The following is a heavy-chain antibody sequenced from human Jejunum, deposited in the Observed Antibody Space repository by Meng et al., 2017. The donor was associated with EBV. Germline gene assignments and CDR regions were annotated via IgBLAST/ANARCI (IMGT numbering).Heavy chain of an antibody. CDR1: GVSMSNFY. D-gene: IGHD3-10*01. V-gene: IGHV4-59*01. CDR3: ARGGGRPEY. Sequence: QVELQESGPGLVKASEPVFLTCTVSGVSMSNFYWSWFRQHQGKGLEWIGYIYYSVRTNYNPSLKSRVTISVDTSKNQFSLSLSSVTAADTAVYYCARGGGRPEYWGQGILVTVSS. CDR2: IYYSVRT. J-gene: IGHJ4*02.